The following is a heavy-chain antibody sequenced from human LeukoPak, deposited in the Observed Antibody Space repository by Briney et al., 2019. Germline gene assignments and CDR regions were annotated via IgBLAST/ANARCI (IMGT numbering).Heavy chain of an antibody. V-gene: IGHV3-7*05. CDR1: GFTFSRYW. Sequence: GGSLRLSCAASGFTFSRYWMSWVRQAPGKGLEWVATIGEDGSETYYADSVKGRFTVSRDNAKNSLFLQMNSLRADDTAVFFCARDWSNDYWGPGALVTVSS. CDR3: ARDWSNDY. J-gene: IGHJ4*02. CDR2: IGEDGSET. D-gene: IGHD3-3*01.